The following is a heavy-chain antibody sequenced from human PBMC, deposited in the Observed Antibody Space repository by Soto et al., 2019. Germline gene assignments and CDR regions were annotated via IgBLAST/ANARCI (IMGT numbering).Heavy chain of an antibody. D-gene: IGHD5-12*01. J-gene: IGHJ5*02. V-gene: IGHV3-33*01. CDR2: IWYDGSNK. Sequence: PGGSLRLSCAASGFTFSSYGMHWVRQAPGKGLEWVAVIWYDGSNKYYADSVKGRFTISRDNSKNTLYLQMNSLRAEDTAVYYCARRTGGYDNNWFDPWGQGTLVTVSS. CDR1: GFTFSSYG. CDR3: ARRTGGYDNNWFDP.